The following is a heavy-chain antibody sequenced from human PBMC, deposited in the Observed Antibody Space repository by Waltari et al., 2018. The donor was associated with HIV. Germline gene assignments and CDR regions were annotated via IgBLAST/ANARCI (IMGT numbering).Heavy chain of an antibody. CDR3: AKDPYYYDSSGYADYFDY. J-gene: IGHJ4*02. CDR2: ISYDGSNK. V-gene: IGHV3-30*18. D-gene: IGHD3-22*01. Sequence: QAELLESGGGVVRPGRSLRPPSAASGFPFSSYCMHWARQAPGKGLEWVAVISYDGSNKYYADSVKGRFTISRDNSKNTLYLQMNSLRAEDTAVYYCAKDPYYYDSSGYADYFDYAGQGTLVTVSS. CDR1: GFPFSSYC.